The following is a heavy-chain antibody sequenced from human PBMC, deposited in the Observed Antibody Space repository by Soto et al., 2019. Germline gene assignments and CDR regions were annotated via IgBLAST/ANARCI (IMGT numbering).Heavy chain of an antibody. V-gene: IGHV1-46*01. Sequence: QVQLVQSGAEVRKPGASVKVSCKASGYSFTNYFMHWVRQAPGQGLEWMGIINPSDGSTRYAQKFQGRVTMTRDTSTRTVYMQLNSLRSEDTAVYYCARGYGSGSYYDYWGQGTLVTVSS. CDR2: INPSDGST. CDR1: GYSFTNYF. CDR3: ARGYGSGSYYDY. D-gene: IGHD3-10*01. J-gene: IGHJ4*02.